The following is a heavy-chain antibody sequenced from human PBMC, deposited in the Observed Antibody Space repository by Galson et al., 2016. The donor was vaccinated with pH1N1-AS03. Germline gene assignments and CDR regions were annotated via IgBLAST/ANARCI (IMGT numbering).Heavy chain of an antibody. Sequence: QSGAEVKKPGESLKISCKGSGYNFNTYWIAWVRQTPGKGLEWMGIIFPDDSDVRYNPSFQGHITISADKSISTAYLQWSSLRAADTAMYYCARIVVVPTATQRASNWFDPWGQGSLVTVSS. V-gene: IGHV5-51*03. CDR1: GYNFNTYW. CDR3: ARIVVVPTATQRASNWFDP. CDR2: IFPDDSDV. D-gene: IGHD2-2*01. J-gene: IGHJ5*02.